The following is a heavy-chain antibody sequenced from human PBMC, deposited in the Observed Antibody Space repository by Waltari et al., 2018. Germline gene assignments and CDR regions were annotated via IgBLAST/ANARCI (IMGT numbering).Heavy chain of an antibody. CDR2: SSSEGHI. Sequence: EVQLVESGGGLIQPGGCLRLSCAVSGFIVSSCFMSWVRQVPGKGLEWVSLSSSEGHIYYADSVEGRFTISRDIAKNTLDLQMNSLRAEDTAVYYCARDLGLWGLDGSDIWGQGTMVTVSS. CDR1: GFIVSSCF. J-gene: IGHJ3*02. V-gene: IGHV3-53*02. CDR3: ARDLGLWGLDGSDI. D-gene: IGHD7-27*01.